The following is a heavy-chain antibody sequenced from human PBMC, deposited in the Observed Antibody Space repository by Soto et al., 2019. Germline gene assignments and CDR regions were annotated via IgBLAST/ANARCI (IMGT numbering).Heavy chain of an antibody. V-gene: IGHV1-46*04. Sequence: QVQLVQSGAEVKKPGASVKVSCKASGYTFTNYYMHWVRQAPGQGLEWMGIINPTDGSTSYAQKLQGRVTMTRDTFTSTIYMELISLRSEDTAVYYCARDQGGYYDSSGYIPLWLLGYFDYWGQGTLVTVSS. CDR2: INPTDGST. J-gene: IGHJ4*02. CDR3: ARDQGGYYDSSGYIPLWLLGYFDY. D-gene: IGHD3-22*01. CDR1: GYTFTNYY.